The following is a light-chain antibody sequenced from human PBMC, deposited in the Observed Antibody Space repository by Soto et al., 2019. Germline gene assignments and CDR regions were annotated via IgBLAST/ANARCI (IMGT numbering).Light chain of an antibody. J-gene: IGKJ4*01. Sequence: IEMTHTRSSLSASLGYIVTITFRASQSIRNYLNWYQQKPGKAPNLLIYMSSSLQSGVPARFSGSGSGTDFTLTISSLQTEDFASYYCQQLNSYHFFGGGTKVDIK. CDR3: QQLNSYHF. V-gene: IGKV1-39*01. CDR1: QSIRNY. CDR2: MSS.